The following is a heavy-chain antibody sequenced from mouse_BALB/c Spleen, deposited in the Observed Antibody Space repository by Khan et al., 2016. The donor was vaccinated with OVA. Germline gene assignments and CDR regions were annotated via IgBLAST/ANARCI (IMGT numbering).Heavy chain of an antibody. CDR3: AGGGGGDRFAY. CDR1: GYTFTDFT. J-gene: IGHJ3*01. V-gene: IGHV1S137*01. CDR2: VSSYYGDA. Sequence: VQLQQSGAELVRPGVSVKISCKGSGYTFTDFTIHWVKQSHAKSLEWIGVVSSYYGDATYNQKFKDKATMTVDKSSSTAYMELARLTSEDSAIYYCAGGGGGDRFAYWGQGTLVTVSA.